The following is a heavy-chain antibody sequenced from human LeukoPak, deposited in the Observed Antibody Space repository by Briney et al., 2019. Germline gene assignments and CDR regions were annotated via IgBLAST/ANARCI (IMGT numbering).Heavy chain of an antibody. CDR3: ARDLIRGGYLPAAPDY. CDR2: IYYSGST. V-gene: IGHV4-59*01. CDR1: GGSISSYY. J-gene: IGHJ4*02. D-gene: IGHD2-2*01. Sequence: SETLSLTCTVSGGSISSYYWSWIRQPPGKGLEWIGYIYYSGSTNYNPSLKSRVTISVDTSKNQFSLKLSSVTAADTAVYYCARDLIRGGYLPAAPDYWGQGTLVTVSS.